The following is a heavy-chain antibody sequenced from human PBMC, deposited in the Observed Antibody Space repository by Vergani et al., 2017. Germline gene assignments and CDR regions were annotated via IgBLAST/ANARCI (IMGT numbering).Heavy chain of an antibody. CDR2: ISSSSSTI. J-gene: IGHJ4*02. CDR3: ARGGYFTLPSLYFDY. V-gene: IGHV3-48*04. CDR1: GFTFSSYS. Sequence: EVQLVESGGGLVQPGGPLRLSCAASGFTFSSYSMNWVRQAPGKGLEWVSYISSSSSTIYYADSVKGRFTISRDNAKNSLYLQMNSLRAEDTAVYYCARGGYFTLPSLYFDYWGQGTLVTVSS. D-gene: IGHD3-3*01.